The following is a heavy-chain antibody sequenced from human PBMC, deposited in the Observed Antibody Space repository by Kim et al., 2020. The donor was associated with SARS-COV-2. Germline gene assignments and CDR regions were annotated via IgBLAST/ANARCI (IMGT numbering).Heavy chain of an antibody. Sequence: SGPTLVNPTQTRTLTCTFSEFSLSTSGVGVGWIRQPPGNALEWLALIYWDDDKRYSPSLKNRPTITKDTSTNQVVLTMTNMDPVDTATYYFAHRRGYCSGASCYAIFDWFDPWGQGILVTVSS. D-gene: IGHD2-15*01. J-gene: IGHJ5*02. CDR3: AHRRGYCSGASCYAIFDWFDP. V-gene: IGHV2-5*02. CDR1: EFSLSTSGVG. CDR2: IYWDDDK.